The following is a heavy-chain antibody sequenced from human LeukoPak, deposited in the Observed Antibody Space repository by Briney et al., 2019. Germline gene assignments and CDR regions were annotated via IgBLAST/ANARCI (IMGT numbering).Heavy chain of an antibody. CDR3: ARAMAGYYWFDP. Sequence: GRSLRLSCAASGFTFSSYSMNWVRQAPGKGLEWVSSISSSSSYIYYADSVKGRFTISRDNAKNSLYLQMNSLRAEDTAVYYCARAMAGYYWFDPWGQGTLVTVSS. J-gene: IGHJ5*02. D-gene: IGHD6-13*01. V-gene: IGHV3-21*01. CDR1: GFTFSSYS. CDR2: ISSSSSYI.